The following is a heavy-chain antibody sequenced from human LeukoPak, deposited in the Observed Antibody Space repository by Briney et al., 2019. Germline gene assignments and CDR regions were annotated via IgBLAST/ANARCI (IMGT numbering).Heavy chain of an antibody. Sequence: SGGSLRLSCAASGFTFSDYYMSWIRQAPGKGLEWVAVISYDGSNKYSADSVKDRFTISRDNSKNTLYLQMNSLRAEDTAVYYCAILGSFTDFWGQGTLVTVSS. CDR1: GFTFSDYY. CDR2: ISYDGSNK. CDR3: AILGSFTDF. J-gene: IGHJ4*02. V-gene: IGHV3-30*03.